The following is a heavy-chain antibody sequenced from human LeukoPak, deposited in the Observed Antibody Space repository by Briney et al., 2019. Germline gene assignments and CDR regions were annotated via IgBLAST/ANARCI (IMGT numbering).Heavy chain of an antibody. Sequence: GESLKISCKGSGYSFTSYWIGWVRQMPGKGLEWMGIIYPGDPDTRYSPSFQGQVTISADKSISTAYLQWSSLKASDTAMYYCARLSHRRAVAGDFFDYWGQGTLVTVSS. CDR1: GYSFTSYW. CDR2: IYPGDPDT. V-gene: IGHV5-51*01. J-gene: IGHJ4*02. CDR3: ARLSHRRAVAGDFFDY. D-gene: IGHD6-19*01.